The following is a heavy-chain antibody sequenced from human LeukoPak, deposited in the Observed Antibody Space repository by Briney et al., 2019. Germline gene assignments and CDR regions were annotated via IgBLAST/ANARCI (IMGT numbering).Heavy chain of an antibody. V-gene: IGHV4-38-2*01. J-gene: IGHJ6*04. CDR3: ARHVLGGQLVMALEHV. D-gene: IGHD3-9*01. CDR2: IYHSGST. Sequence: SETLSLTCAVSGYSISSGYYWGLIRQPPGKGPGWDGSIYHSGSTYYNPSLQNRVTIFVNTSKHQFSLKPTSVTSRDPAGEYRARHVLGGQLVMALEHVWGKGTTVTVPS. CDR1: GYSISSGYY.